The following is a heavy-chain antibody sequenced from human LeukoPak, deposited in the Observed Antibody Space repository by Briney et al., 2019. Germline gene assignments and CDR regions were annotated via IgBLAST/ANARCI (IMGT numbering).Heavy chain of an antibody. D-gene: IGHD6-19*01. CDR3: AIGEYSSGWYFDY. J-gene: IGHJ4*02. Sequence: ASVKVPCKASGYTFTGYYMHWVRQAPGQGLEWMGWINPNSGGTNYAQKFQGRVTMTRDTSISTAYMELSRLRSDDTAVYYCAIGEYSSGWYFDYWGQGTLVTVSS. CDR1: GYTFTGYY. V-gene: IGHV1-2*02. CDR2: INPNSGGT.